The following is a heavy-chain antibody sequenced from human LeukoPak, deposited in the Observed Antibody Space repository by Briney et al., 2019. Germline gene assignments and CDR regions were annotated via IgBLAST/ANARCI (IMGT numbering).Heavy chain of an antibody. V-gene: IGHV3-11*01. CDR1: GFPFSDYY. CDR3: ARVVHYGSGPAVG. CDR2: ISSSGDSI. Sequence: GGSLRLSCAASGFPFSDYYMSWIRQAPGKGLEWVSYISSSGDSIYYADSVKGRFTISRDNAKNSVHLQMNSLRAEDTAVNYCARVVHYGSGPAVGWGQGTLVTVSS. D-gene: IGHD3-10*01. J-gene: IGHJ4*02.